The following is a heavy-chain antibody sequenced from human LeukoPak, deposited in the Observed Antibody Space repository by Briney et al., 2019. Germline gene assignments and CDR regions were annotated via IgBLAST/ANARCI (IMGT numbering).Heavy chain of an antibody. Sequence: SETLSLTCTVSGDSISSSGYYWGWIRQPQGKGLEWIGIIHFSGTTYYNPSLKSRVTISVDTSKNQFSLRLPSVTAADTAVYYCARFRGVVSSSLLDFWGQGTLVTVSS. CDR3: ARFRGVVSSSLLDF. CDR1: GDSISSSGYY. J-gene: IGHJ4*02. CDR2: IHFSGTT. D-gene: IGHD3-10*01. V-gene: IGHV4-39*01.